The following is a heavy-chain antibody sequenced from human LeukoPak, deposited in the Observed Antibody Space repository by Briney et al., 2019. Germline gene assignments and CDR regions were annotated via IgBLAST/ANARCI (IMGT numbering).Heavy chain of an antibody. CDR2: INHSGST. V-gene: IGHV4-34*01. Sequence: PSETLSLTRAVNGGGISGYYCGWIRQPPGNYMEWIREINHSGSTNYNPSLKSRVTISVDTSKNQFSLKLSSVTAADTAVYYCARPWIQLWFGWFDPWDREPWSPSPQ. J-gene: IGHJ5*02. CDR1: GGGISGYY. CDR3: ARPWIQLWFGWFDP. D-gene: IGHD5-18*01.